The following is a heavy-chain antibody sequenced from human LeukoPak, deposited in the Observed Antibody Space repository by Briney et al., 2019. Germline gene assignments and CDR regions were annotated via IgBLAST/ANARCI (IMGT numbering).Heavy chain of an antibody. J-gene: IGHJ4*02. V-gene: IGHV4-59*08. CDR1: GGSISSYY. Sequence: SETLSLTCTVSGGSISSYYGSWIRQPPGKGLEWMGYIYYSGSTNYNPSLKSRVTISVDTSKNQFCLKLSSVTAADTAVYYCARLSSGWYGDYWGQGTLVTVSS. D-gene: IGHD6-19*01. CDR2: IYYSGST. CDR3: ARLSSGWYGDY.